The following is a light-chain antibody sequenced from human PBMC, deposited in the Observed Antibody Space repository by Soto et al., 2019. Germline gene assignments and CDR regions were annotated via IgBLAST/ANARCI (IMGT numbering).Light chain of an antibody. Sequence: EIVLTQSPATLSSSPGEIATLSFRASQTVSNKLAWYQHKPGQAPRLLIYDTSNRATGIPARFSGSGSGTDFTLTISSLEPEDFAVYYCHQRKSWPRTFGQGTKVDIK. J-gene: IGKJ1*01. V-gene: IGKV3-11*01. CDR1: QTVSNK. CDR3: HQRKSWPRT. CDR2: DTS.